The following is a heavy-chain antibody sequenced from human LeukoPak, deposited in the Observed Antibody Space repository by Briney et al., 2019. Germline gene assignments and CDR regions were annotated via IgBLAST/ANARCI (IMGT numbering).Heavy chain of an antibody. D-gene: IGHD5-18*01. CDR3: ARQDTAMGYTWFDP. CDR2: IYAGDSNT. CDR1: GYSFTNYW. V-gene: IGHV5-51*01. J-gene: IGHJ5*02. Sequence: GESLKISCKGSGYSFTNYWIGWVRQMPGKGLEWMGIIYAGDSNTRYSPSFQGQVTISVDKSISTAYLQRSSLKASDTAIYYCARQDTAMGYTWFDPWGQGTLVTVSS.